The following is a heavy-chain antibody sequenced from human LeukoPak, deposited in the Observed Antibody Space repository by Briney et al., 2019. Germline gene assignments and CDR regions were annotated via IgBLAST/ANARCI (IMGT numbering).Heavy chain of an antibody. CDR3: ARGGITKFAY. V-gene: IGHV3-64*01. CDR1: GFTFSSYA. J-gene: IGHJ4*02. D-gene: IGHD3-10*01. Sequence: PGGSLRLSCAASGFTFSSYAMHWVRQAPGKGLEYVSAISSNGGSTYYANSVKGRFTISRDNSKNTLYLQMGSLRAEDMAVYYCARGGITKFAYWGQGTLVTVSS. CDR2: ISSNGGST.